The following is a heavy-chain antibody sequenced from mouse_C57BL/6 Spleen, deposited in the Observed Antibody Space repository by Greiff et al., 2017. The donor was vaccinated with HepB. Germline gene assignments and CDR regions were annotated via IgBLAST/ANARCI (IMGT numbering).Heavy chain of an antibody. Sequence: EVQRVESGPGLAKPSQTLSLTCSVTGYSITSDYWNWVRKFPGNKLEYMGYISYSGSTYYNPSLKSRISITRDTSKNQYYLQLNYVTTEDTATYYFSRCKGWLQSLYFDVWGTGTTVTVSS. CDR3: SRCKGWLQSLYFDV. CDR2: ISYSGST. J-gene: IGHJ1*03. D-gene: IGHD2-3*01. V-gene: IGHV3-8*01. CDR1: GYSITSDY.